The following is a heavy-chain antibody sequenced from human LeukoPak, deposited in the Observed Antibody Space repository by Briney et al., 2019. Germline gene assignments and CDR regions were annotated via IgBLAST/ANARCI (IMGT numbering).Heavy chain of an antibody. D-gene: IGHD3-22*01. V-gene: IGHV3-23*01. CDR2: ISGSGGST. Sequence: PGGSLRLSCAASGFTFSSYAMSWVRQAPGKGLEWVSAISGSGGSTYYTDSVKGRFTISRDNSKNTLYLQMNSLRAEDTAVYYCAKTGFLGGYYLFDYWGQGTLVTVSS. J-gene: IGHJ4*02. CDR3: AKTGFLGGYYLFDY. CDR1: GFTFSSYA.